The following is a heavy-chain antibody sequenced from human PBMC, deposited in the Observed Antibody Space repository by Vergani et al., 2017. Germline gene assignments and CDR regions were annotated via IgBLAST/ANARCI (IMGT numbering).Heavy chain of an antibody. D-gene: IGHD6-13*01. CDR1: GFTFSSYA. Sequence: EVQLLESGGGLVQPGGSLRLSCAASGFTFSSYAMSWVRQAPGKGLEWVSAISGSGGSTYYADSVKGRFTISRDNSKNTLYLQMNSLRAEDTAVYYCARGPSKQHGYYYYMDVWGKGTTVTVSS. J-gene: IGHJ6*03. V-gene: IGHV3-23*01. CDR3: ARGPSKQHGYYYYMDV. CDR2: ISGSGGST.